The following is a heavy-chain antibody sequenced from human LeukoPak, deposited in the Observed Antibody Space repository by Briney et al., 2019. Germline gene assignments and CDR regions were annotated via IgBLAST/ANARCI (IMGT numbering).Heavy chain of an antibody. J-gene: IGHJ6*02. Sequence: ASVKVSCKASGYTFTGYYMHWVRQAPGQGLEWMGWINPNSGGTNYAQKFQGWVTMTRDTSISTAYMELSRLRSDDTAVYYCARGAGSGAFCGMDVWGQGTTVTVSS. D-gene: IGHD3-10*01. CDR1: GYTFTGYY. CDR3: ARGAGSGAFCGMDV. CDR2: INPNSGGT. V-gene: IGHV1-2*04.